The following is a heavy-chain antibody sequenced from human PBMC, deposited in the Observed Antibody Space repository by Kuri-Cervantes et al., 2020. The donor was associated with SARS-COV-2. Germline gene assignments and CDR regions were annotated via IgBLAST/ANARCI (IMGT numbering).Heavy chain of an antibody. Sequence: SQTLSLTCAVSGYSISSGYYWGWIRQPPGKGLEWIGGIYHSGSTYYNPSLKSRVTISVDTSKNQFSLKLSSVTAADTAVYYCARLKAGQFDYWGQGTLVTVSS. J-gene: IGHJ4*02. V-gene: IGHV4-38-2*01. CDR1: GYSISSGYY. CDR2: IYHSGST. CDR3: ARLKAGQFDY.